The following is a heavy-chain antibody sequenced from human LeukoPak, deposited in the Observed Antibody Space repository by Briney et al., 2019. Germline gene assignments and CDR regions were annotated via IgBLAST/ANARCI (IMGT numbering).Heavy chain of an antibody. V-gene: IGHV3-48*03. CDR3: ARDYWFDP. J-gene: IGHJ5*02. CDR1: GFTFSSYE. CDR2: ISSAGTTK. Sequence: PGGSLGLSCAASGFTFSSYEMNWVRQAQGKGLEWISYISSAGTTKIYADSVKGRFTISRDNAKNSLYLQMNSLRAEDTAVYYCARDYWFDPWGHGTLVTVSS.